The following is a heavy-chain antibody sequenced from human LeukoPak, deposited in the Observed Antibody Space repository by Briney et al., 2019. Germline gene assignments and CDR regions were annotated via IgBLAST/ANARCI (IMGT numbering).Heavy chain of an antibody. D-gene: IGHD6-19*01. CDR1: GFTFSSYS. J-gene: IGHJ4*02. CDR3: AKRSAESSGYFDS. V-gene: IGHV3-23*01. CDR2: ITGSGTFT. Sequence: GGSLRLSCAASGFTFSSYSMTWVRQAPGKGLEWVSAITGSGTFTDYADSVRGRFTISRDNSKNTLYLQMNSLRAEDTAIYYCAKRSAESSGYFDSWGQGTLVTVSS.